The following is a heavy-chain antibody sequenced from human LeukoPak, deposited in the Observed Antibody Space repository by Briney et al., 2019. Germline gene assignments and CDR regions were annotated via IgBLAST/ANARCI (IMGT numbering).Heavy chain of an antibody. D-gene: IGHD2-2*01. V-gene: IGHV3-48*03. CDR2: ISTGGSTI. CDR3: ARDSYCSTTNCYGMDV. J-gene: IGHJ6*02. CDR1: GFTFSNYE. Sequence: PGGSLRLSCAASGFTFSNYEMNWVRQAPGKGLEWISYISTGGSTIYYADSVKGRFTISRDNAKNSLYLQMNSPRAVDTAVYYCARDSYCSTTNCYGMDVWGQGTTVTVSS.